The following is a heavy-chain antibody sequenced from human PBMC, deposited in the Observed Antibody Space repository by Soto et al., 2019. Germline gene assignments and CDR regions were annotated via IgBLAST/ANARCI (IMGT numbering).Heavy chain of an antibody. CDR1: GYTFTTYY. CDR3: ATRDPGHY. CDR2: ISPDGVRT. J-gene: IGHJ4*02. Sequence: QVQLVQSGAEVKKPGASVKVSCKASGYTFTTYYMHWVRQAPGQGLAWMGIISPDGVRTSYAQKFQGRVTMTRDTSTSTVYMELSSLRSEDTAVYYCATRDPGHYWGQGTLVTVSS. V-gene: IGHV1-46*01.